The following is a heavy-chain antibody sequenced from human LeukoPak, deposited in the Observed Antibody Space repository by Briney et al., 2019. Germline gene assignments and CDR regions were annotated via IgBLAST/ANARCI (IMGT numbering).Heavy chain of an antibody. J-gene: IGHJ4*02. V-gene: IGHV3-21*01. CDR2: ISSSTYYI. Sequence: SGGSLRLSCAASGFTFNTYSMKWVRQAPGKGLEWVSSISSSTYYIYYANSVKGRFTISRDNARNSLYLQMNSLRAEDTALYYCASKTSGSYNYWGQGTLVTVSS. D-gene: IGHD1-26*01. CDR3: ASKTSGSYNY. CDR1: GFTFNTYS.